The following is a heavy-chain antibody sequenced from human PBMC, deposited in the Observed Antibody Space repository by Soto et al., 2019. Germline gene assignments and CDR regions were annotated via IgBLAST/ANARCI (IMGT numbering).Heavy chain of an antibody. CDR3: ARDRSEAGPSDY. J-gene: IGHJ4*02. Sequence: SVKVSCKASGYTFTGYYMHWVRQAPGQGLGWMGGIIPIFGTANYAQKFQGRVTITADESTSTAYMELSSLRSEDTAVYYCARDRSEAGPSDYWGQGTLVTVSS. V-gene: IGHV1-69*13. CDR2: IIPIFGTA. D-gene: IGHD2-15*01. CDR1: GYTFTGYY.